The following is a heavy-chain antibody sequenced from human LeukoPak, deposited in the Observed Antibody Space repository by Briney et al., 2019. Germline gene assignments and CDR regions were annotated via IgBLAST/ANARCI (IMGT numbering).Heavy chain of an antibody. CDR2: ISYDGSNK. Sequence: TGGSLRLSCAASGFTFSSYAMHWVRQSPGKGLEWVAVISYDGSNKYYADSVKGRFTISRDNSKNTLYPQMNSLRAEDTAVYYCARDQYSSGWYKRGWLDYWGQGTLVTVSS. V-gene: IGHV3-30-3*01. J-gene: IGHJ4*02. D-gene: IGHD6-19*01. CDR1: GFTFSSYA. CDR3: ARDQYSSGWYKRGWLDY.